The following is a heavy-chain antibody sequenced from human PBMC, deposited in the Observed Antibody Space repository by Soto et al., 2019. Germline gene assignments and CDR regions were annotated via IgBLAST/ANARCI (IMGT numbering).Heavy chain of an antibody. J-gene: IGHJ4*02. CDR1: GYTFTSYA. CDR2: INAGNGNT. CDR3: ARDRYGSQTLFDY. V-gene: IGHV1-3*01. D-gene: IGHD3-10*01. Sequence: ASVKVSCKASGYTFTSYAMHWVRQAPGQRLEWMGWINAGNGNTKYSQKFQGRVTITRDTSASTAYMELSSLRPEDTALYYCARDRYGSQTLFDYWGQGTLVTVSS.